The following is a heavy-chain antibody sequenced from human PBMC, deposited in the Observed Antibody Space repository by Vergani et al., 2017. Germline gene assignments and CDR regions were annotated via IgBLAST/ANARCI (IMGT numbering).Heavy chain of an antibody. CDR1: GFTFSSYG. D-gene: IGHD2-2*01. CDR3: ANPEGVIPAAGGWFDP. V-gene: IGHV3-30*18. J-gene: IGHJ5*02. CDR2: ISYDGSNK. Sequence: VQLVESGGGLVQPGGSLRLSCAASGFTFSSYGMHWVRQAPGKGLEWVAVISYDGSNKYYADSVKGRFTISRDNSKNTLYLQMNSLRAEDTAVYYCANPEGVIPAAGGWFDPWGQGTLVTVSS.